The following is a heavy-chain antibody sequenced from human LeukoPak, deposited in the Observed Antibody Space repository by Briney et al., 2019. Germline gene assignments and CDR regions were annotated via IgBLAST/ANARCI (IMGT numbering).Heavy chain of an antibody. Sequence: ASVTVSCKASGYTFTSYYMHWVRQAPGQGLEWTGIINPSGGSTSYAQKFQGRVTMTRDTSTSTVYMELSSLRSEDTAVYYCARAPPDAFDIWGQGTMVTVSS. CDR1: GYTFTSYY. V-gene: IGHV1-46*01. J-gene: IGHJ3*02. CDR2: INPSGGST. CDR3: ARAPPDAFDI.